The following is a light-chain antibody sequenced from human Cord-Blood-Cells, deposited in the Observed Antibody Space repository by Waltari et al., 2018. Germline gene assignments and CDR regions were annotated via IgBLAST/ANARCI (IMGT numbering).Light chain of an antibody. CDR3: CSYAGSSTYV. Sequence: QSALTQPASVSGSPGQSITISSTGTSRDVGSYNLVSWYQQHPGKAPKLMIYEGSKRSSGVSNRFSGSKSGNTASLTISGLQAEDEADYYCCSYAGSSTYVFGTGTKVTVL. J-gene: IGLJ1*01. CDR2: EGS. V-gene: IGLV2-23*01. CDR1: SRDVGSYNL.